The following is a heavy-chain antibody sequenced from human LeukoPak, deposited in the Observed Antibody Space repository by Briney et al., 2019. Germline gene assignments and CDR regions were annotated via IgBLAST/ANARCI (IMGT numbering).Heavy chain of an antibody. CDR2: IYYSGST. CDR1: GGSISSYY. CDR3: AREMATTHNWFDP. V-gene: IGHV4-59*01. Sequence: SETLSLTCTVSGGSISSYYWSWIRQPPGKGLEWIGYIYYSGSTNYNPSLKSRVTISVDTFKNQFSLKLSSVTAADTAVYYCAREMATTHNWFDPWGQGTLVTVSS. D-gene: IGHD5-24*01. J-gene: IGHJ5*02.